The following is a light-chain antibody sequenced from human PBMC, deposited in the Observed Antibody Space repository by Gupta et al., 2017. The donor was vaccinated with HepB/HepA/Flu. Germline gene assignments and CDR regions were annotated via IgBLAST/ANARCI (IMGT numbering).Light chain of an antibody. V-gene: IGKV4-1*01. CDR1: QSVLYSSNNKNY. Sequence: DIVMTQSQDSLAVSLCERATINRKSSQSVLYSSNNKNYLAWYQQKPGQPPKLLIYWASTRESGVPGRFGGSGSGTDFTLTISSVQAEDVAVYYCQQYYSRYTFGQGTKLEIK. J-gene: IGKJ2*01. CDR3: QQYYSRYT. CDR2: WAS.